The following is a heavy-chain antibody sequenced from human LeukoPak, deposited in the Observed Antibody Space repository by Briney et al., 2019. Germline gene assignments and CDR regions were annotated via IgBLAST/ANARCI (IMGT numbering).Heavy chain of an antibody. CDR2: INKDGSEK. J-gene: IGHJ6*03. CDR3: ARDHFDWSRGYMDV. V-gene: IGHV3-7*01. CDR1: GFTFSSYS. Sequence: QAGGSLRLSCAASGFTFSSYSMNWVRQAPGKGLEWVASINKDGSEKYYVGSVKGRFTISRDNAKNSLYLQMSSLRAEDTAVYYCARDHFDWSRGYMDVWGKGTTVTVSS. D-gene: IGHD3-9*01.